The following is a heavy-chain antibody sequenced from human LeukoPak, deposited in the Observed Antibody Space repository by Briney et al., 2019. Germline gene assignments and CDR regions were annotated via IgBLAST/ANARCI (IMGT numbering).Heavy chain of an antibody. CDR3: ARDTVNGPFVISLDL. CDR1: GFSLRSSE. Sequence: TGGSLRLSCAASGFSLRSSEMNWVRQAPGKGPEWVAHINSADNVKYYTDSVRGRFTMSRDNAKDLLYLQMNSLRDEDTAVYYCARDTVNGPFVISLDLWGQGVLVTVSS. D-gene: IGHD2-8*01. CDR2: INSADNVK. J-gene: IGHJ5*02. V-gene: IGHV3-48*03.